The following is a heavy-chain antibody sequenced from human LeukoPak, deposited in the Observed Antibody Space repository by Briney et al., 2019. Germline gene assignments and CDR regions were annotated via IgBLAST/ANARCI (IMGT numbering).Heavy chain of an antibody. Sequence: TGGSLRLSCAASGFTFSKAWMSWVRQAPGKGLEWVANIKQDGSEKYYVDSVKGRFTISRDNAKNSLYLQMNSLRAEDTAVYYCARGLRSIDYWGQGTLVTVSS. V-gene: IGHV3-7*04. CDR3: ARGLRSIDY. J-gene: IGHJ4*02. CDR2: IKQDGSEK. CDR1: GFTFSKAW.